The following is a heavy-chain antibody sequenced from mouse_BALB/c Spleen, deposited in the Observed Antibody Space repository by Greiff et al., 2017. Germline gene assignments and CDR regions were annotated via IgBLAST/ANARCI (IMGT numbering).Heavy chain of an antibody. Sequence: VKLQESGAELVRPGASVKLSCKASGYTFTSYWMNWVKQRPEQGLEWIGRIDPYDSETHYNQKFKDKAILTVDKSSSTAYMQLSSLTSEDSAVYYCARRGGNTWFAYWGQGTLVTVSA. J-gene: IGHJ3*01. CDR2: IDPYDSET. CDR3: ARRGGNTWFAY. V-gene: IGHV1-52*01. D-gene: IGHD2-1*01. CDR1: GYTFTSYW.